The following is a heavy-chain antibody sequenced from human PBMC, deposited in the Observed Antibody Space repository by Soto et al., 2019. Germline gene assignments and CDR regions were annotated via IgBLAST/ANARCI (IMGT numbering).Heavy chain of an antibody. J-gene: IGHJ5*01. CDR3: VRLIGNSWLDS. D-gene: IGHD2-8*01. CDR2: TYYRSKWYY. V-gene: IGHV6-1*01. Sequence: QVQLQQSGPGLVKPSQTLSLTCAISGDSVSTNSATWDWIRQSPSRGLEWLGRTYYRSKWYYDYPFSVQGRITINPATTNNQLSLHLNSVTPDDTAVYYCVRLIGNSWLDSWGQGTLVTVSS. CDR1: GDSVSTNSAT.